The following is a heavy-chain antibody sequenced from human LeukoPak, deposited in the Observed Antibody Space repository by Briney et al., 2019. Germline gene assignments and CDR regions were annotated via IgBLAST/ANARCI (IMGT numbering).Heavy chain of an antibody. Sequence: RGTLRLSCAASGFTFSSYEMNWVRQAPGKGMEWVSYISSSGSTIYCADSVKGRFTISRDNAKNSLYLQMNSLRAEDTAVYYCARVPYITGTRGYYYYYYMDVWGKGTTVTVSS. CDR2: ISSSGSTI. D-gene: IGHD1/OR15-1a*01. V-gene: IGHV3-48*03. CDR1: GFTFSSYE. CDR3: ARVPYITGTRGYYYYYYMDV. J-gene: IGHJ6*03.